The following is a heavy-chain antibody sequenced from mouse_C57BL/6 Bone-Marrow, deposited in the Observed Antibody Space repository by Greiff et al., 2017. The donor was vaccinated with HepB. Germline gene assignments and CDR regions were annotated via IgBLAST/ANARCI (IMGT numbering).Heavy chain of an antibody. J-gene: IGHJ3*01. Sequence: EVQLQQSVAELVRPGASVKLSCTASGFNIKNTYIHWVKQRPEQGLEWIGRIDPANGNTKYAPKFQGKATITADTSSNTAYLQLSSLTSEDTAIYYCAPPLYYYARFAYWGQGTLVTVSA. CDR1: GFNIKNTY. CDR2: IDPANGNT. CDR3: APPLYYYARFAY. D-gene: IGHD1-1*01. V-gene: IGHV14-3*01.